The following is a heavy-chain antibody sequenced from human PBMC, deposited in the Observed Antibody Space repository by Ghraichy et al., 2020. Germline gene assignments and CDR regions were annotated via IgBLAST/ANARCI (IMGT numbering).Heavy chain of an antibody. CDR1: GFTFSSYL. Sequence: GGLRLSCAASGFTFSSYLMHWVRQVPGKGLVWVSRIERDGSSASYADSAKGRFTISRDNAKQTLYLQMNSLRAEDTAVYYCVRDRDGYNFWGQGTLVTVSS. CDR3: VRDRDGYNF. D-gene: IGHD5-24*01. V-gene: IGHV3-74*01. CDR2: IERDGSSA. J-gene: IGHJ4*02.